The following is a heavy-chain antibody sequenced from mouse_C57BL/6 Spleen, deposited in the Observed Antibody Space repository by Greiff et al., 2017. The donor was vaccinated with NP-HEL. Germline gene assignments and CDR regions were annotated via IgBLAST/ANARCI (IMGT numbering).Heavy chain of an antibody. D-gene: IGHD2-4*01. Sequence: QSCKASGYTFTSYWMHWVKQRPGRGLEWIGRIDPNSGGTKYNEKFKSKATLTVDKPSSTAYMQLSSLTSEDSAVYYCARSLSTMITTWNFDYWGQGTTLTVSS. CDR1: GYTFTSYW. V-gene: IGHV1-72*01. CDR3: ARSLSTMITTWNFDY. CDR2: IDPNSGGT. J-gene: IGHJ2*01.